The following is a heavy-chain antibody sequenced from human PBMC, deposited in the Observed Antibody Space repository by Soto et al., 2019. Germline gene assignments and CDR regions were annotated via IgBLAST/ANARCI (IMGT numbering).Heavy chain of an antibody. Sequence: QVQLVQSGSEVKKPGPSVKVSCKASGYTFTIYYISWVRQAPGQGLEWMGWTSAYNGNTHYAQKLQGRVTMTTDTPTGTAYLGLRSLRSDDTAVYYCARDLPPVDSWGQGTLLTFSS. CDR3: ARDLPPVDS. J-gene: IGHJ4*02. CDR1: GYTFTIYY. CDR2: TSAYNGNT. V-gene: IGHV1-18*01.